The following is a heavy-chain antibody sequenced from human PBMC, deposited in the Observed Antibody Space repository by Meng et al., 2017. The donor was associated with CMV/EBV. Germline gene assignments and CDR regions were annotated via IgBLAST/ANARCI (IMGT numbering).Heavy chain of an antibody. D-gene: IGHD4-11*01. Sequence: GESLKISCAASGLTFGSYAMSWVRQAPGKGLEWVSAISGSGGSTYYADSVKGRFTISRDNSKNTLYLQMNSLRADDTAVYYCAKGRVPDYSMVASCDPWGQGTLVTVSS. CDR3: AKGRVPDYSMVASCDP. CDR1: GLTFGSYA. CDR2: ISGSGGST. J-gene: IGHJ5*02. V-gene: IGHV3-23*01.